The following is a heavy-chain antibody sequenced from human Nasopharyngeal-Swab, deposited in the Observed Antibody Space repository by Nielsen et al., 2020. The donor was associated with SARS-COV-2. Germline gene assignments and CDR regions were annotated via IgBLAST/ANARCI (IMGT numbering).Heavy chain of an antibody. V-gene: IGHV3-74*01. D-gene: IGHD5-12*01. Sequence: ESLKISCAASGFTFSSHWMHWVRQAPGKGLAWVSRIESDGSSTIYADSVKGRFTISRDNAKNTLYLQMNSLRADDTAVYYCARATNLGGSLWVPDYWGQGTLVTVSS. CDR2: IESDGSST. CDR3: ARATNLGGSLWVPDY. CDR1: GFTFSSHW. J-gene: IGHJ4*02.